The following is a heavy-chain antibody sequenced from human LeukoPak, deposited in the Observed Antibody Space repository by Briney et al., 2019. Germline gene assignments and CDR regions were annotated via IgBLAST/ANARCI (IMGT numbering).Heavy chain of an antibody. J-gene: IGHJ5*02. V-gene: IGHV1-2*02. CDR3: AREGLAMVRGVIIESNWFDP. CDR1: GYTFTGYY. Sequence: GASVKVSCKASGYTFTGYYMHWVRQAPGQGLEWMGWINPNSGGTNYAQKFQGRVTMTRDTSISTAYMELSRLRSDDTAVYYCAREGLAMVRGVIIESNWFDPWGQGTLVTVSS. D-gene: IGHD3-10*01. CDR2: INPNSGGT.